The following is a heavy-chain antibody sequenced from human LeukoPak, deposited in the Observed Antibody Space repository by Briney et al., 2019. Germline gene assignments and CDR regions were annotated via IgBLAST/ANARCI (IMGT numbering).Heavy chain of an antibody. CDR1: GFTFSSFG. V-gene: IGHV3-23*01. D-gene: IGHD6-19*01. CDR2: ISGSGGST. J-gene: IGHJ6*03. CDR3: ARDNGGGSSGWYLRGFNYYYYMDV. Sequence: PGGSLRLSCAASGFTFSSFGMSWVRQAPGKGLEWVSAISGSGGSTFYADSVKGRLTISRDNSKNTLDLQMNSLRPEDTAVYYCARDNGGGSSGWYLRGFNYYYYMDVWGKGTTVVVYS.